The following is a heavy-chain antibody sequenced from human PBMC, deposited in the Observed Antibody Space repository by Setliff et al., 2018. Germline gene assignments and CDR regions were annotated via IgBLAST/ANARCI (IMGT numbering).Heavy chain of an antibody. CDR2: IYTRGSA. CDR1: GGSVSSGSYC. Sequence: PSETLSLTCTVSGGSVSSGSYCWAWIRQPAGKGLEWIGHIYTRGSANYNLSLKSRVTISTDASKNQFSLTLTSVTAADTAMYYCGRGRFYYDDNDFSWGQGTLVTVSS. CDR3: GRGRFYYDDNDFS. J-gene: IGHJ4*02. V-gene: IGHV4-61*09. D-gene: IGHD3-22*01.